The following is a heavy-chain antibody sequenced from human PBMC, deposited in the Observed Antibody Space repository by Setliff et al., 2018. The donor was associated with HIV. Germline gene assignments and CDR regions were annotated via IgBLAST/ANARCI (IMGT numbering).Heavy chain of an antibody. J-gene: IGHJ4*02. CDR1: GYTFTTYD. V-gene: IGHV1-18*01. CDR2: VSPYNGHT. Sequence: ASVKVSCKASGYTFTTYDITWVRQAPGQGLEWLGWVSPYNGHTNFAQKFQGRVTMTTDTATSTAYMEVRSLRSDDTAVYYCVRVGPWYYARSGYLASWDYWGQGTLVTVTS. D-gene: IGHD3-22*01. CDR3: VRVGPWYYARSGYLASWDY.